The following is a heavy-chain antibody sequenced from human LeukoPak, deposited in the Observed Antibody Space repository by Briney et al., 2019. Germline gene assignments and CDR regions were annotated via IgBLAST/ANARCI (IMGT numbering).Heavy chain of an antibody. Sequence: PGGSLRLSCAASGFTFSGYGMHCIRYDGSNKYYADSVKGRFTISRDNSKNTLYLQMNSLRAEDTAVYYCAKDRANIAAAGAFDYWGQGTLVTVSS. CDR2: IRYDGSNK. CDR3: AKDRANIAAAGAFDY. CDR1: GFTFSGYG. D-gene: IGHD6-13*01. J-gene: IGHJ4*02. V-gene: IGHV3-30*02.